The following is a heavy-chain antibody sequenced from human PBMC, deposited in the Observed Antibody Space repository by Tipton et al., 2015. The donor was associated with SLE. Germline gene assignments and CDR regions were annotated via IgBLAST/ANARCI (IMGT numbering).Heavy chain of an antibody. CDR2: IYTSGST. CDR3: ARGGRLVEGPMDV. D-gene: IGHD6-19*01. Sequence: LRLSCTVSGGSISSGSYYWSWIRQPAGKGLEWIGRIYTSGSTNYNPSLKSRVTISVDTTKNHFSLKLSSVTAADTAVYYCARGGRLVEGPMDVWGKGTTVTVSS. V-gene: IGHV4-61*02. CDR1: GGSISSGSYY. J-gene: IGHJ6*03.